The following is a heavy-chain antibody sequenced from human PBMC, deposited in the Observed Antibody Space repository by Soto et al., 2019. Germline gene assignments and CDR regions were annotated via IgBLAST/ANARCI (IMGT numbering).Heavy chain of an antibody. CDR1: GGSFSGYH. V-gene: IGHV4-34*01. CDR3: ARVRIQSLFMRRGGMDV. J-gene: IGHJ6*02. CDR2: INHSGST. Sequence: SETLSLTCAVYGGSFSGYHWSWIRQPPGKGLEWIGEINHSGSTNYNPSLKSRVTISVDTSKNQFSLKLSSVTAADTAVYYCARVRIQSLFMRRGGMDVWGQGTTVTVSS. D-gene: IGHD5-18*01.